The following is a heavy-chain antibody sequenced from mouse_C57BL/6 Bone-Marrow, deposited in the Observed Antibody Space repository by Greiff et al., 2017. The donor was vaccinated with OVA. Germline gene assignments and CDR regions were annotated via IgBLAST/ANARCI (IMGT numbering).Heavy chain of an antibody. D-gene: IGHD1-1*01. CDR3: ARNYGSSYRGYGYFDV. CDR2: INPSTGGT. Sequence: VQLQQSGPELVKPGASVKISCKASGYSFTGYYMNWVKQSPEKSLEWIGEINPSTGGTTYNQKFKAKATLTVDKSSSTAYMQLKSLTSEDSAVYDGARNYGSSYRGYGYFDVWGTGTTVTVSS. J-gene: IGHJ1*03. V-gene: IGHV1-42*01. CDR1: GYSFTGYY.